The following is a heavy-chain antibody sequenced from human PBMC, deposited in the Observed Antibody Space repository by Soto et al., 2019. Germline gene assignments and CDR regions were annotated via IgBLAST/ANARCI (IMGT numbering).Heavy chain of an antibody. CDR1: GFTFDDYA. Sequence: GGSLRLSCAASGFTFDDYAMHWVRQAPGKGLEWVSGINWNSDTIGYADSVKGRFTVARDNAKGSLLLQMSSLRAEDTAVYFCAMSNSNDLYYHFESWGQGTPVTVSS. J-gene: IGHJ4*02. CDR3: AMSNSNDLYYHFES. D-gene: IGHD3-22*01. V-gene: IGHV3-9*01. CDR2: INWNSDTI.